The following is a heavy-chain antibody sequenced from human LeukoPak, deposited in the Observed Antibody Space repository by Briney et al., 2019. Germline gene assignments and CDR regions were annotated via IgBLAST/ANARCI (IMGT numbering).Heavy chain of an antibody. CDR3: ARLMEWTSDQSDY. CDR2: IIPIFGTA. V-gene: IGHV1-69*13. J-gene: IGHJ4*02. CDR1: GGTFSSYA. Sequence: EASVKVSCKASGGTFSSYAISWVRQAPGQGLEWMGGIIPIFGTANYAQKFRGRVTITADESTSTAYMELSSLRSEDTAVYYCARLMEWTSDQSDYWGQGTLVTVSS. D-gene: IGHD3-3*01.